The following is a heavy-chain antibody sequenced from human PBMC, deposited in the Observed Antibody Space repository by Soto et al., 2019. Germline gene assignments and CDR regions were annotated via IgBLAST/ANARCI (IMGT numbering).Heavy chain of an antibody. CDR1: GFPFGNFL. CDR3: IGSFPF. CDR2: IRSQPYGGTA. D-gene: IGHD3-10*01. J-gene: IGHJ4*02. V-gene: IGHV3-49*03. Sequence: GGSLRLSCTAPGFPFGNFLMSWFRQAPGKGMEWVGFIRSQPYGGTAEYAASVRGRFTISRDDSKGIAYLQMNSLQTEDSGVYYCIGSFPFWGQGTLVTVSS.